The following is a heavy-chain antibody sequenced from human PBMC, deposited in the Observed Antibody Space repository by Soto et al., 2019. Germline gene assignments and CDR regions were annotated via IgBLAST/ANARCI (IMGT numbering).Heavy chain of an antibody. CDR2: IIPIFGTA. CDR1: GGTFSSYA. CDR3: ARGVASIAARPGIYYYYGMDV. Sequence: QVQLVQSGAEVKKPGSSVKVSCKASGGTFSSYAISWVRQAPGQGREWLGGIIPIFGTANYAQKFQGRVTITEAESTSTAYMELSSLRSEDTAVYYCARGVASIAARPGIYYYYGMDVWGQGTTVTVSS. J-gene: IGHJ6*02. V-gene: IGHV1-69*01. D-gene: IGHD6-6*01.